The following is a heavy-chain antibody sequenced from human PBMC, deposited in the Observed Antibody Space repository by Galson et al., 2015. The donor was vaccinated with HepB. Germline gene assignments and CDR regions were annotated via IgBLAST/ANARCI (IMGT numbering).Heavy chain of an antibody. CDR3: ARAYGYRAVL. Sequence: LSLTYAVYGGSLSGYYWSWVRQPPGMGLEWIGEVSPTGSTDYIPSLKSRITISAETSKNQFSLRLTSVTAADTAVYYCARAYGYRAVLWGQGTLVIVSS. CDR2: VSPTGST. J-gene: IGHJ4*02. V-gene: IGHV4-34*01. CDR1: GGSLSGYY. D-gene: IGHD5-18*01.